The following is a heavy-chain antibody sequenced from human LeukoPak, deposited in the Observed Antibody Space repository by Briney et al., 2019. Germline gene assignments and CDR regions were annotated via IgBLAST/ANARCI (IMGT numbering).Heavy chain of an antibody. D-gene: IGHD2-2*01. Sequence: ASVKVSCKASGYTFTGYYMHWVRQAPGQGLEWMGWINPNSGGTNYAQKFQGWVTMTRDTSISTAYMELSRLRSDDTAVYYCARDGWLVPAVLAFDIWGQGTMVTVSS. CDR1: GYTFTGYY. CDR2: INPNSGGT. V-gene: IGHV1-2*04. J-gene: IGHJ3*02. CDR3: ARDGWLVPAVLAFDI.